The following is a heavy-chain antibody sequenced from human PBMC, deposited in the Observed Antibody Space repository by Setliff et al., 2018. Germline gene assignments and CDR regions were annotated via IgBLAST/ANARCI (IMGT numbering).Heavy chain of an antibody. J-gene: IGHJ6*03. Sequence: ETLSLTCTVSGGSISSYYWSWIRQPAGKGLEWIGHIYIGGSANYNPSLKSRVTMSIETSKNQFSLKLNSVTAADMAVYYCAREQWLDPPGYYYMDVWAKGTTVTVSS. CDR2: IYIGGSA. CDR1: GGSISSYY. D-gene: IGHD6-19*01. V-gene: IGHV4-4*07. CDR3: AREQWLDPPGYYYMDV.